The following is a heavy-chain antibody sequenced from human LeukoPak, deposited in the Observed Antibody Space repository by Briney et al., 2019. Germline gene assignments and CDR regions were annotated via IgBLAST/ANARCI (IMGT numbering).Heavy chain of an antibody. CDR2: IYYSGST. CDR1: GGSLSSYY. V-gene: IGHV4-59*01. J-gene: IGHJ4*02. CDR3: ARDLKENFDY. Sequence: SETLSLTCTVSGGSLSSYYWSWLRQPPGKGLEWIGYIYYSGSTNYNPSLKSRVTMSVDTSKNQFSLKLRPVTAADTAVYYCARDLKENFDYWGQGTLVTVSS.